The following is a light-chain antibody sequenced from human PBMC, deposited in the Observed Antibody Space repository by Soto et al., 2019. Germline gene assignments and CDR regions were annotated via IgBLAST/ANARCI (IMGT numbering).Light chain of an antibody. J-gene: IGKJ4*01. CDR3: QQSYSRPPT. CDR1: QSISTY. CDR2: AAS. V-gene: IGKV1-39*01. Sequence: DIQMTQSPSSLSTFVGDRVTITCRASQSISTYLNWFQQKPGKAPKLLIYAASSLQSGVPSRFSGSGSGTDFTLTISSLQPEDFATYYCQQSYSRPPTFXGGTKVDIK.